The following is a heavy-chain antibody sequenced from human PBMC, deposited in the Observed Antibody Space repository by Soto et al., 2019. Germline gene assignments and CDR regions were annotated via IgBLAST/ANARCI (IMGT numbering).Heavy chain of an antibody. D-gene: IGHD1-1*01. Sequence: QVQLQESGPGLVKPSETLPLTCTVSGGSISSYYWSWIRQPPGKGLEWIGYVSYTGSTYYNPSLQSRVTISLGTSMNLSSLKVASVTAADTSVYYCARLSVDLNDYWSLDPWGQGTLVTVSS. V-gene: IGHV4-59*13. CDR3: ARLSVDLNDYWSLDP. CDR1: GGSISSYY. J-gene: IGHJ5*02. CDR2: VSYTGST.